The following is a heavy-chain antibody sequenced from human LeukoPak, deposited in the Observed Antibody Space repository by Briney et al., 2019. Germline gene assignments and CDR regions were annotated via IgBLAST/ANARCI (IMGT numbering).Heavy chain of an antibody. CDR3: ARDISPLWFGEFDY. Sequence: PGRSLRLSCTASGFTFSSYAMNWVRQAPGKGLEWLAVLSYDGINKYYADSVKGRFTISRDNSKNTLYLQMNSLRAEDTAVYYCARDISPLWFGEFDYWGQGTLVTVSS. J-gene: IGHJ4*02. CDR1: GFTFSSYA. CDR2: LSYDGINK. V-gene: IGHV3-30*03. D-gene: IGHD3-10*01.